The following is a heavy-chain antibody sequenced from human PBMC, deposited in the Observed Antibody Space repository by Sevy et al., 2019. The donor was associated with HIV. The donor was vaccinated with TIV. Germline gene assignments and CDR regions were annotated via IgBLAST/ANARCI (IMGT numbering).Heavy chain of an antibody. J-gene: IGHJ4*02. CDR1: GFTFSSYA. D-gene: IGHD6-19*01. CDR2: ISGSGGST. Sequence: GGSLRLSCAASGFTFSSYAMSWVRQAPGKGLEWVSAISGSGGSTYYADSVKGRFTISRDNSKNTLYLQMNSLRAEDTAVYYCAKGTGYSSGSSSGPDYWGQGTLVTVSS. CDR3: AKGTGYSSGSSSGPDY. V-gene: IGHV3-23*01.